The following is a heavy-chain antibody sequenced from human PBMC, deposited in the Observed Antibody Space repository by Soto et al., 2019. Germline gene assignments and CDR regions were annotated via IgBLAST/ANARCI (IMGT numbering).Heavy chain of an antibody. V-gene: IGHV4-4*07. CDR3: ARDGTHYAFWSGLLRQVPYFDY. CDR2: IHSSGST. CDR1: GGSISSHY. J-gene: IGHJ4*02. Sequence: SETLSLTCIVSGGSISSHYWSWIRHPAGKGLEWIGRIHSSGSTNYNPSLKSRISMSVDTSKNQVSLKLTSVTAADTAVYYCARDGTHYAFWSGLLRQVPYFDYWGQGTLVTVSS. D-gene: IGHD3-3*01.